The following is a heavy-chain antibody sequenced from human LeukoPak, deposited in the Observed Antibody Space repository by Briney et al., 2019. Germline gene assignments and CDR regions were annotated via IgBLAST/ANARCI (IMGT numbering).Heavy chain of an antibody. CDR3: ARLASSGWSRAKYFQH. J-gene: IGHJ1*01. V-gene: IGHV4-39*01. D-gene: IGHD6-19*01. CDR1: GGSISSSSYY. CDR2: IYFGGST. Sequence: SETLSLTCTVSGGSISSSSYYWGWIRQPPGKGLEWIGSIYFGGSTYYNPSLKARVTISVDTSKNQFSMKLSSVTAADTAVYYCARLASSGWSRAKYFQHWGQGTLVTVSS.